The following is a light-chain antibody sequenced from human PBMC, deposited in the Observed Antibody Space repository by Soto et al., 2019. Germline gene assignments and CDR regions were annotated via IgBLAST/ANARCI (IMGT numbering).Light chain of an antibody. CDR1: QSVSSN. J-gene: IGKJ2*01. V-gene: IGKV3-15*01. CDR2: GAS. CDR3: QQYNNWPPYT. Sequence: EIVMTQSPATLSVSSGERATLSCRASQSVSSNLAWYQQKPGQAPRLLIYGASTRATGIPARFSGSGSGTEFTLTISSLQSEDFAVYYCQQYNNWPPYTFGPGTKQAIK.